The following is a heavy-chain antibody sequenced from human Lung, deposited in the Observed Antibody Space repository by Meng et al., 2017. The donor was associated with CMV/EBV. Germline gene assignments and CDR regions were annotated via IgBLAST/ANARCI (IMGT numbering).Heavy chain of an antibody. J-gene: IGHJ2*01. CDR1: RFPFSTYS. D-gene: IGHD3-3*01. Sequence: GESXKISCAASRFPFSTYSMNWVRQAPGKGLEWVSSISSSSTYIYYADSVKGRFTISRDNAKNSLYLQMNSLRAEDTAVYYCARDRGNDFWRTKGYFDLLGRGXLVTVSS. V-gene: IGHV3-21*01. CDR3: ARDRGNDFWRTKGYFDL. CDR2: ISSSSTYI.